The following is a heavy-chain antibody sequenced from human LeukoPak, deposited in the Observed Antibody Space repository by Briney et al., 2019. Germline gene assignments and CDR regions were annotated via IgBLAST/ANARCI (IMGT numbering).Heavy chain of an antibody. CDR1: GVTFSRYT. D-gene: IGHD5-12*01. CDR2: IKQDGSEK. J-gene: IGHJ4*02. CDR3: ARDRVDIVATTNFDY. Sequence: GRSLRLSCAASGVTFSRYTMLDVREGPGKRLEWVANIKQDGSEKYYVDPVKGRFTISRDNAKNSLYLQMNRLRAEDTAVYYCARDRVDIVATTNFDYWGQGTLVTVSS. V-gene: IGHV3-7*01.